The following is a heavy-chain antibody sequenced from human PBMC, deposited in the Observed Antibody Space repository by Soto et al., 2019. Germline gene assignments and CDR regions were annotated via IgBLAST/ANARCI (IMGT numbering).Heavy chain of an antibody. CDR2: ISGSGDST. CDR1: GFTFSSYD. J-gene: IGHJ4*02. Sequence: EVQLLESGGGLVQPGGSLRLSCAASGFTFSSYDMNWVRQAPGKGLEWVSVISGSGDSTYYADSVKGRFTISRDNSKNTLYLQMNSLRAEATAVYYCARRSSSWYFDYWGQGTLVTVSS. V-gene: IGHV3-23*01. CDR3: ARRSSSWYFDY. D-gene: IGHD6-13*01.